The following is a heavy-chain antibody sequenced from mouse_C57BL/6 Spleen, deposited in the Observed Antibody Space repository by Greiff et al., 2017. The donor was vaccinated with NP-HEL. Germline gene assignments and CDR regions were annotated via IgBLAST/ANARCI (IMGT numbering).Heavy chain of an antibody. Sequence: EVKLEESGPGLVKPSQSLSLTCSVTGYSITSGYYWNWIRQFPGNKLEWMGYISYDGSNNYNPSLKNRISITRDTSKNQFFLKLNSVTTEDTATYYCAREGQDYYGRFAYWGQGTLVTVSA. V-gene: IGHV3-6*01. CDR2: ISYDGSN. D-gene: IGHD1-2*01. CDR3: AREGQDYYGRFAY. J-gene: IGHJ3*01. CDR1: GYSITSGYY.